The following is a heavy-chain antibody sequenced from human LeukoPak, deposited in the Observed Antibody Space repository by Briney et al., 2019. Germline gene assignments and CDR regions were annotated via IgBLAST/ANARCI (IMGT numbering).Heavy chain of an antibody. V-gene: IGHV3-30*18. CDR3: AKFPGDSSFDY. J-gene: IGHJ4*02. D-gene: IGHD3-22*01. CDR1: GFTFSSYG. Sequence: GGSLRLSCAASGFTFSSYGMHWVRQAPGKGLEWVAVISYDGSNKYYADSVKGRFTISRDNSKNTLCLQMNSLRAEDTAVYYCAKFPGDSSFDYWGQGTLVTVSS. CDR2: ISYDGSNK.